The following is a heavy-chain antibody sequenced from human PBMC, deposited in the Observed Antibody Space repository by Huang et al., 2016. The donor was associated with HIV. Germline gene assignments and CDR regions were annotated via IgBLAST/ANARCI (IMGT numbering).Heavy chain of an antibody. J-gene: IGHJ5*02. CDR1: GGSFDYYA. Sequence: QVQLVQSGAEVKKPGSSVTVSCKASGGSFDYYAVNWVRQAPGQGLEWMGGIIPRYGTPNYAQKFLGRLTLSADESTSTAYLEMKTLRSEDTAIYYCARDREVVASGWFDPWGQGTLVTVSS. V-gene: IGHV1-69*01. CDR3: ARDREVVASGWFDP. CDR2: IIPRYGTP. D-gene: IGHD3-10*01.